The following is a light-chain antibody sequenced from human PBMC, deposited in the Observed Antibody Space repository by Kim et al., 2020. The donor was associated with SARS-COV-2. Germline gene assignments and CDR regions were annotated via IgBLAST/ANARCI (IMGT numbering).Light chain of an antibody. CDR2: DTS. J-gene: IGKJ4*01. V-gene: IGKV3-11*01. CDR1: QSVSSY. CDR3: QQRSNWPPALT. Sequence: PGERATLACRASQSVSSYLAWYQQKPGQAPRLLIYDTSNRATGIPARFSGSGSGTDFTLTISSLEPEDFAVYYCQQRSNWPPALTFGGGTKVDIK.